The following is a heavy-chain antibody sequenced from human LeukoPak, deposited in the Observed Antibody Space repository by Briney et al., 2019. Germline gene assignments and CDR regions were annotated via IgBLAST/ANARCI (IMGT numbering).Heavy chain of an antibody. Sequence: GGSLRLSCAASGFTFSSYATHWVRQAPGKGLEWVAVISYDGSNKYYADSVKGRFTISRDNSKNTLYLQMNSLRAEDTAVYYCARDSYVVGPFQHWGQGTLVTVSS. CDR3: ARDSYVVGPFQH. CDR1: GFTFSSYA. J-gene: IGHJ1*01. V-gene: IGHV3-30-3*01. D-gene: IGHD2-21*01. CDR2: ISYDGSNK.